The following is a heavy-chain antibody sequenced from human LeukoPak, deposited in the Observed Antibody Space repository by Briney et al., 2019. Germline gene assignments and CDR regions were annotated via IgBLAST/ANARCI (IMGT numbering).Heavy chain of an antibody. J-gene: IGHJ4*02. V-gene: IGHV3-15*01. Sequence: PGGSLRLSCAASGFTFSNAWMSWVRQAPGKGLEWVGRIKSKTDGGTTDYAAPVKGRFTISRDDSKNTLYLQMNSLKTEDTAVYYCTTEGYYGSGNYFYWGQGTLVTVSS. CDR1: GFTFSNAW. CDR2: IKSKTDGGTT. D-gene: IGHD3-10*01. CDR3: TTEGYYGSGNYFY.